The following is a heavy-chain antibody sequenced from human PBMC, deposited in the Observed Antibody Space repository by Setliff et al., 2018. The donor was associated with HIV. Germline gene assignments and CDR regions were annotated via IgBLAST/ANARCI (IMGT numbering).Heavy chain of an antibody. CDR2: IYWTGKT. J-gene: IGHJ6*02. V-gene: IGHV4-59*12. D-gene: IGHD3-9*01. CDR1: DSAMDSYY. Sequence: SETLSLPCTVSDSAMDSYYWSWVRQSPGRGLEYIGYIYWTGKTDYNPSLKSRVTISLDTSGNQFSLKLNSVTGADTAVYYCAKISPRGYSDITTGRLTDPVDVWGPGTMVTVSS. CDR3: AKISPRGYSDITTGRLTDPVDV.